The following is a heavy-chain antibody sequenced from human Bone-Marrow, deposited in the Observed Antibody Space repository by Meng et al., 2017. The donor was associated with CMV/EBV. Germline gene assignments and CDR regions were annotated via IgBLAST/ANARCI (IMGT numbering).Heavy chain of an antibody. CDR3: ARDLY. Sequence: GESLKISCVASGFTFSTYAMTWVRQAPGKGLEWVSILTGDGSDTYYADSVKGRFTISRDNSKNTLYLQMNSLRAEDTAVYYCARDLYWGQGTLVTVSS. CDR2: LTGDGSDT. V-gene: IGHV3-23*03. CDR1: GFTFSTYA. J-gene: IGHJ4*02.